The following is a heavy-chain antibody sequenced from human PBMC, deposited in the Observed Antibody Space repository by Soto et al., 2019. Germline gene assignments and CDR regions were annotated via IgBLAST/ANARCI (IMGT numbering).Heavy chain of an antibody. Sequence: QVQLVESGGGVVQPGRSLRLSCAASGFTFSSYAMHWVRQAPGKGLEWVAVISYDGSNKYYADSVKGRFTISRDNSKNTLYLQMNSLRAEDTAVYYCASGGGGVVAARPYYFDYWGQGTLVTVSS. CDR3: ASGGGGVVAARPYYFDY. D-gene: IGHD2-15*01. J-gene: IGHJ4*02. CDR1: GFTFSSYA. V-gene: IGHV3-30-3*01. CDR2: ISYDGSNK.